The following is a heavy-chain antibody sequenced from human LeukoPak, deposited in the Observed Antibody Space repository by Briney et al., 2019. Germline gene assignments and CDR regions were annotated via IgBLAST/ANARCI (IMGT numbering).Heavy chain of an antibody. Sequence: PGRSLRLSCAASGFTFDDYAMHWVRQAPGKGLEWVSSISSSSSYIYYADSVKGRFTISRDNAKNSLYLQMNSLRAEDTAVYYCARDSAVAGPFFDYWGQGTLVTVSS. D-gene: IGHD6-19*01. CDR1: GFTFDDYA. CDR2: ISSSSSYI. V-gene: IGHV3-21*01. CDR3: ARDSAVAGPFFDY. J-gene: IGHJ4*02.